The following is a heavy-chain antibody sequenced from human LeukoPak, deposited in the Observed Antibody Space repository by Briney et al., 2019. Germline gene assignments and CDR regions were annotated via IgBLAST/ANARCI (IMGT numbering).Heavy chain of an antibody. D-gene: IGHD4-23*01. CDR1: GFAFSTYD. J-gene: IGHJ6*03. CDR3: ARVGAGQELPDNIDV. Sequence: PGGSLRLSCAASGFAFSTYDMNWVRQAPGKGLEWLSYISSRGSIIYYADSVKGRFTISRDNAKNSLYLQMNSLRAEDTAVYYCARVGAGQELPDNIDVWGKGTTVTVSS. V-gene: IGHV3-48*03. CDR2: ISSRGSII.